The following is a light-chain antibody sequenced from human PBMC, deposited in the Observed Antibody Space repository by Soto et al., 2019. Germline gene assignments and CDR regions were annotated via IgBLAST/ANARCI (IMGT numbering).Light chain of an antibody. CDR1: SSDVGGYNY. CDR3: SSYTSSSTWV. Sequence: QSVLTQPASVSGSPGQSITISCTGTSSDVGGYNYVSWYQQDPGKAPKLMIYDVSNRSSGVSNRFSGSKSGNTASLTISGLQAEDEADYYCSSYTSSSTWVFGGGTKLTVL. V-gene: IGLV2-14*01. CDR2: DVS. J-gene: IGLJ3*02.